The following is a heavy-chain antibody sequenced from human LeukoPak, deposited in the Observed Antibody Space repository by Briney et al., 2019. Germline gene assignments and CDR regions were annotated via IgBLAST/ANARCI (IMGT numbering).Heavy chain of an antibody. V-gene: IGHV3-30*02. J-gene: IGHJ6*02. CDR3: ARDPGSGYDSDYGMDV. CDR1: GFTFSSYG. D-gene: IGHD5-12*01. CDR2: IRYDGSNK. Sequence: GGSLRLSCAASGFTFSSYGMHWVRQAPGKGLEWVAFIRYDGSNKYYADSVKGRFTISRDNSKNTLYLQMNSLRAEDTAVYYCARDPGSGYDSDYGMDVWGQGTTVTVSS.